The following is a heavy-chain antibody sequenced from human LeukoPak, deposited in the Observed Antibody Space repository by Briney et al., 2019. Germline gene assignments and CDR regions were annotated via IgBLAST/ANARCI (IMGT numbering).Heavy chain of an antibody. CDR2: ITSSSSTI. D-gene: IGHD3-22*01. V-gene: IGHV3-48*01. CDR3: ARAHPEGRYYDSSGYYLDY. J-gene: IGHJ4*02. CDR1: GFIFSSYS. Sequence: PGGSLRLSCAASGFIFSSYSMNWVRQAPGKGLEWVSYITSSSSTIYYADSVKGRFTISRDNSKNTLYLQMNSLRAEDTAVYYCARAHPEGRYYDSSGYYLDYWGQGTLVTVSS.